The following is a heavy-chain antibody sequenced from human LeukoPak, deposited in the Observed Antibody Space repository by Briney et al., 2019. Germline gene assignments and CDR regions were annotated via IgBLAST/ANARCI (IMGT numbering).Heavy chain of an antibody. Sequence: GGSLRLSCAASGFTFSGYGIHWVRQAPGKGLEWVAFIRYDGSNEYFADSVKGRFTISRDNSKNTLYLQMSSLRAEDTAVYYCASNRWGRTGFDYWGQGTLVTGSS. CDR1: GFTFSGYG. V-gene: IGHV3-30*02. CDR2: IRYDGSNE. CDR3: ASNRWGRTGFDY. J-gene: IGHJ4*02. D-gene: IGHD1-1*01.